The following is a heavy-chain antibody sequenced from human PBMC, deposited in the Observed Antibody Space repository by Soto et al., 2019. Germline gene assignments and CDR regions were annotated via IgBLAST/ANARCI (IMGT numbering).Heavy chain of an antibody. CDR2: ISYDGSNK. J-gene: IGHJ4*02. V-gene: IGHV3-30*18. Sequence: GGSLRLSCAASGFTFSSYGMHWVRQAPGKGLEWVAVISYDGSNKYYADSVKGRFTISRDNSKNTLYLQMNSLRAEDTAVYYCANSPGIAAAGTGYYWGQGTLVTVSS. CDR3: ANSPGIAAAGTGYY. CDR1: GFTFSSYG. D-gene: IGHD6-13*01.